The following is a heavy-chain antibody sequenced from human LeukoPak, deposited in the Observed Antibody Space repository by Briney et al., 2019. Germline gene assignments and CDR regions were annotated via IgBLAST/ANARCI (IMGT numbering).Heavy chain of an antibody. CDR2: IYYSGTT. CDR3: ARCITMVRGIIRPPDY. J-gene: IGHJ4*02. V-gene: IGHV4-39*01. CDR1: GGSISSGSYY. D-gene: IGHD3-10*01. Sequence: SETLSLTCTVSGGSISSGSYYWGRIRQSPGKGLEWIGTIYYSGTTYYKSSLKSRVTISVDTSNNQFSLKLSSVTAAYTAVYYCARCITMVRGIIRPPDYWGQGTLVTVSS.